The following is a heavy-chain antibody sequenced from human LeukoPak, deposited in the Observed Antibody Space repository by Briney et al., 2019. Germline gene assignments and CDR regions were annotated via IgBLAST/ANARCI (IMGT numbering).Heavy chain of an antibody. Sequence: PGGSLRLSCAASGFTFSSYGMHWVRQAPGKGLEWVAFIRYDGSNKYYADSVKGRFTISRDNSKNTLYLQMNSLRAEDTAVYYCAKGITAGIRGNYFDYWGQGTLVTVSS. CDR1: GFTFSSYG. CDR3: AKGITAGIRGNYFDY. CDR2: IRYDGSNK. V-gene: IGHV3-30*02. D-gene: IGHD3-10*01. J-gene: IGHJ4*02.